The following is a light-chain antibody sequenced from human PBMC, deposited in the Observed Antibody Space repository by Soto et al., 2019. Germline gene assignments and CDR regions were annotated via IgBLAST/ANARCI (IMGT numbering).Light chain of an antibody. J-gene: IGKJ4*01. CDR1: QSVSSSY. Sequence: EIVLTQSPGTLSLSPGERATLSCRASQSVSSSYLAWYQQKPGQAPRLLIYGASNRAPGIPARFSGSGSGTEFTLTISSLQSEDFAVYYCQQYSNRPSLTFGGGTKVDIK. V-gene: IGKV3-20*01. CDR3: QQYSNRPSLT. CDR2: GAS.